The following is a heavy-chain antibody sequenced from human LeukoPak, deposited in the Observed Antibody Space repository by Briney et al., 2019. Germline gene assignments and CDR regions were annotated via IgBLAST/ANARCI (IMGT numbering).Heavy chain of an antibody. D-gene: IGHD5-18*01. V-gene: IGHV5-51*01. CDR2: IYPDDSDT. CDR1: GYTFTNYW. J-gene: IGHJ4*02. Sequence: GESLKISCKGSGYTFTNYWIGWVRQVPGKGLEWMGIIYPDDSDTRYRPSFQGQVTISADKSISTAYLQWSSLKASDTAMYYCARLHEVDTAMVYYWGQGTLVTVSS. CDR3: ARLHEVDTAMVYY.